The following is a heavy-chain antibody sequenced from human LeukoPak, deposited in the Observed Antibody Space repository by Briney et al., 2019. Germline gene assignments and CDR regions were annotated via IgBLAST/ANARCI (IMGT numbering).Heavy chain of an antibody. J-gene: IGHJ4*02. CDR2: INHSGST. CDR3: ARGTGEDSYYFDY. D-gene: IGHD3-16*01. CDR1: GGSFSGYY. Sequence: SETLSLTCAVHGGSFSGYYWSWIRQPPGKGLEWIGEINHSGSTNYNPSLKSRVTISVDTSKNQFSLKLSSVTAADTAVYYCARGTGEDSYYFDYWGQGTLVTVSS. V-gene: IGHV4-34*01.